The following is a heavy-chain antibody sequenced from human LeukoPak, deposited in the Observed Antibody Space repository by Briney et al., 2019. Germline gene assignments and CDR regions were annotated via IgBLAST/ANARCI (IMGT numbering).Heavy chain of an antibody. Sequence: PGGSLRLSRAASGFTFDDYAMHWVRQAPGKGLEWVSGISWNSGSIGYADSAKGRFTISRDNAKNSLYLQMNSLRAEDMALYYCARAYSSSSYFDYWGQGTLVTVSS. CDR3: ARAYSSSSYFDY. CDR2: ISWNSGSI. CDR1: GFTFDDYA. J-gene: IGHJ4*02. V-gene: IGHV3-9*03. D-gene: IGHD6-6*01.